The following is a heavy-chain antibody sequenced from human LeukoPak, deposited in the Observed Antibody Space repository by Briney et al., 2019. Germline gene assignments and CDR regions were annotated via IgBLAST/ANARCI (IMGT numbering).Heavy chain of an antibody. CDR3: ARGVERFGELKEDAFDI. V-gene: IGHV3-11*05. Sequence: GGSLRLSCAASGFTFSDYYMSWIRQAPGKGLEWVSYISSSSSYTNYADSVKGRFTISRDNAKNSLYLQMNSLRAEDTAVYYCARGVERFGELKEDAFDIWGQGTMVTVSS. CDR1: GFTFSDYY. J-gene: IGHJ3*02. D-gene: IGHD3-10*01. CDR2: ISSSSSYT.